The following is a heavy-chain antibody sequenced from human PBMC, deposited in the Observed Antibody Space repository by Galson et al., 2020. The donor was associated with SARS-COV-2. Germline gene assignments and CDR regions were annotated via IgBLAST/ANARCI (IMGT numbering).Heavy chain of an antibody. J-gene: IGHJ4*02. D-gene: IGHD3-3*01. CDR2: IRYDGSNK. Sequence: GESLKISCAASGFTFSSYGMHWVRQAPGKGLEWVAFIRYDGSNKYYADSVKGRFTISRDNSKNTLYLQMNSLRAEDTAVYYCAKEPLLRFDSEYYFDYWGQGTLVTVSS. V-gene: IGHV3-30*02. CDR3: AKEPLLRFDSEYYFDY. CDR1: GFTFSSYG.